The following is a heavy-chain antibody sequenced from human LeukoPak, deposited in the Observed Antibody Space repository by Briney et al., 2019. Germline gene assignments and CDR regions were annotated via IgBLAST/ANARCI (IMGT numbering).Heavy chain of an antibody. CDR1: GFTFSSYS. CDR3: ARDPNYYDSSGYYAFDI. D-gene: IGHD3-22*01. CDR2: ISSSICYI. V-gene: IGHV3-21*01. J-gene: IGHJ3*02. Sequence: PGGSLRLSCAASGFTFSSYSMNWGRQAPGKGLEWVSSISSSICYIYYADSVKGRFTISRDNAKNSLYLQMNSLRAEDTAVYYCARDPNYYDSSGYYAFDIWGQGTMVTVSS.